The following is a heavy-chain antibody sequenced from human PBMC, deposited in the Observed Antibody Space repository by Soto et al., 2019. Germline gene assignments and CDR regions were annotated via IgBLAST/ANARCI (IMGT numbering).Heavy chain of an antibody. V-gene: IGHV4-59*01. D-gene: IGHD3-22*01. Sequence: SETLSLSCTASGGSISSYYWSWIRQPPGKGLEWIGYIYYSGSTNYNPSLKSRVTISVDTSKNQFSLNLNSVTAADTAIYYCARDSSSGWSRGLHNHFDSWGQGTLVTVSS. CDR1: GGSISSYY. CDR2: IYYSGST. CDR3: ARDSSSGWSRGLHNHFDS. J-gene: IGHJ4*02.